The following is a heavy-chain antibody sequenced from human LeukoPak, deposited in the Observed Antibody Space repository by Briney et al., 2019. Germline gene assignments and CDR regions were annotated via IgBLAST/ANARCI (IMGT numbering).Heavy chain of an antibody. CDR1: GFTFTDTY. CDR3: ARGPTPNDFDY. CDR2: ISPSGTDI. D-gene: IGHD4/OR15-4a*01. V-gene: IGHV3-11*01. Sequence: GGSLRLSCAVSGFTFTDTYMTWIRQAPGKGLESLSYISPSGTDISYADSVKGRFTISRDNAKNSLYLQMNSLRAEDTAVYYCARGPTPNDFDYWGQGTLVTVSS. J-gene: IGHJ4*02.